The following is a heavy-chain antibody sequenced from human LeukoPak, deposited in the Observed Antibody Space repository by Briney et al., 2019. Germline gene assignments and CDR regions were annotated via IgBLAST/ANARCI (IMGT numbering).Heavy chain of an antibody. Sequence: TGGSLRLSCAASGFTLSTYAMSWVRQTPGKGLEWVAATSSSDAGTYYADSVKGRFTISRDNAKNSLYLQMDSLRVEDTAVYYCAREGWDLNALDIWGQGTMVTVSP. CDR3: AREGWDLNALDI. V-gene: IGHV3-21*01. CDR1: GFTLSTYA. D-gene: IGHD1-26*01. J-gene: IGHJ3*02. CDR2: TSSSDAGT.